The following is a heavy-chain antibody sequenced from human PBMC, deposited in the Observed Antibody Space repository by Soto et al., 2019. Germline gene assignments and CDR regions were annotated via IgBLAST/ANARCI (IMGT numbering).Heavy chain of an antibody. J-gene: IGHJ4*01. CDR2: IYHGGTT. V-gene: IGHV4-38-2*02. Sequence: LSLTCTVSGYSISSGSYWGWIRQPPGKGPEWIASIYHGGTTFYNPSLKSRVTVSVDKSNNQFSLKLRSVTAADTAVYYCAKAHVMVAAGSTFDYWGHGTLVTVSS. CDR1: GYSISSGSY. CDR3: AKAHVMVAAGSTFDY. D-gene: IGHD6-19*01.